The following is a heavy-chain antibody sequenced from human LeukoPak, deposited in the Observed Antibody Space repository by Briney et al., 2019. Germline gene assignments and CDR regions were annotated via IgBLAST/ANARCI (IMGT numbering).Heavy chain of an antibody. CDR2: IFYSGNT. J-gene: IGHJ3*02. D-gene: IGHD5-12*01. CDR3: ARDRKLSGYVRGDAFDI. Sequence: SETLSLTCTVSGGSISTYYWNWIRQAPGKGLEWIGYIFYSGNTNYTASLKSRATISVDTSKNQFSLKLSSVTAADTAVYYCARDRKLSGYVRGDAFDIWGQGTMVTVSS. V-gene: IGHV4-59*01. CDR1: GGSISTYY.